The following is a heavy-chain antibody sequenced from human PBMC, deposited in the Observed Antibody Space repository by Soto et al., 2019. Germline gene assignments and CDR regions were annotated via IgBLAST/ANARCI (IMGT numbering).Heavy chain of an antibody. V-gene: IGHV1-69*08. CDR1: GGTFSTYT. D-gene: IGHD4-4*01. J-gene: IGHJ5*02. CDR2: IIPIIVII. Sequence: QVQLVQSGAEVKKPGSSVKVSCKASGGTFSTYTITWVRQAPGQGLEWMGRIIPIIVIINYAQKFQGRVTISADNFTGTAYMELTGMRSDDTAVYYCAGDPDSHYNDSHASSYPWGQGTLVTVSS. CDR3: AGDPDSHYNDSHASSYP.